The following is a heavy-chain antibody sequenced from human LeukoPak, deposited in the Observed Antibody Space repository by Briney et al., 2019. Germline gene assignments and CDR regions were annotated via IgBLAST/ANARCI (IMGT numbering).Heavy chain of an antibody. CDR2: ISSSGSTI. Sequence: GGSLRLSCAASGFTFSDYYMSWIRQAPGKGLEWVSYISSSGSTIYYADSVKGRFTISRDNSKNTLYLQMNSLRAEDTAVYYCASSSGYYTNYFDYWGQGTLVTVSS. CDR1: GFTFSDYY. CDR3: ASSSGYYTNYFDY. D-gene: IGHD3-3*01. J-gene: IGHJ4*02. V-gene: IGHV3-11*01.